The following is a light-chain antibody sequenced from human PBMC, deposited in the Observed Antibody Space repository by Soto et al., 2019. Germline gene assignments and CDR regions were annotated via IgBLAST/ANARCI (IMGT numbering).Light chain of an antibody. V-gene: IGLV2-23*03. CDR1: SGDVGTYNL. J-gene: IGLJ2*01. CDR3: CSYANYNTFVV. Sequence: QSVLTQPASVSGSPGQAITVSCTGSSGDVGTYNLVSWYQQHPGKAPKLIIYGGNKRPSGVSDRFSGSQSGDTASLTISGLQTEDEADYYCCSYANYNTFVVFGGGTKLPVL. CDR2: GGN.